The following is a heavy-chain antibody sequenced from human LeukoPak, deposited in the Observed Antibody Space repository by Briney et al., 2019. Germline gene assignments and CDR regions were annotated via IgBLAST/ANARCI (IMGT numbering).Heavy chain of an antibody. V-gene: IGHV3-53*01. CDR1: GFTFSSNY. CDR3: ARVSYYDSSGYYFLSYVDY. J-gene: IGHJ4*02. Sequence: GGSQRLSCAASGFTFSSNYMSWVRQAPGKGLEWVSVIYSGGSTYYADSVRGRFTISRDNSKNTLYLQMNSLGAEDTAVYYCARVSYYDSSGYYFLSYVDYWGQGTLVTVSS. D-gene: IGHD3-22*01. CDR2: IYSGGST.